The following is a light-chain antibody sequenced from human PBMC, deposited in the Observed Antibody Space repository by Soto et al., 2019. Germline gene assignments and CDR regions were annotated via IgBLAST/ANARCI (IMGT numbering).Light chain of an antibody. CDR2: GNN. CDR3: HSYDNRLSGPWV. J-gene: IGLJ3*02. V-gene: IGLV1-40*01. Sequence: QSVLTQPPSVSGAPGQRVTISFTWSSSNIGAGYDVHWYHQVPGTAPKLLIYGNNSRPSGVPDRFSGSRSGTSASLAITGLQAQDEADCPCHSYDNRLSGPWVFGGGTKLTGL. CDR1: SSNIGAGYD.